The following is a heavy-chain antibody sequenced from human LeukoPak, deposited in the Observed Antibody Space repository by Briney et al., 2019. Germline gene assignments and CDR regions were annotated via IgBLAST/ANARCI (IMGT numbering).Heavy chain of an antibody. D-gene: IGHD3-22*01. CDR1: GYTFTSYD. J-gene: IGHJ4*02. CDR2: IIPIFGTA. V-gene: IGHV1-69*05. CDR3: ARVYYDSSGYYSGGVDY. Sequence: SVKVSCKASGYTFTSYDISWVRQAPGQGLEWMGGIIPIFGTANYAQKFQGRVTITTDESTSTAYMELSSLRSEDTAVYYCARVYYDSSGYYSGGVDYWGQGTLVTVSS.